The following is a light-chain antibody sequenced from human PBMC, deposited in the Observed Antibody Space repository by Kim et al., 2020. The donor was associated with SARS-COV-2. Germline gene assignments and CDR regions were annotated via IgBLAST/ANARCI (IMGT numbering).Light chain of an antibody. J-gene: IGKJ4*01. Sequence: DIQMTQSPSSLSASVGDRVTITCQASRDISNYLNWYQQKPGRAPKLLIYDASTLETGVPSRFSGSGSGTDFTFTISSLQPEDIATYYCQQYDNFPLFGGGTKVDIK. CDR2: DAS. CDR3: QQYDNFPL. CDR1: RDISNY. V-gene: IGKV1-33*01.